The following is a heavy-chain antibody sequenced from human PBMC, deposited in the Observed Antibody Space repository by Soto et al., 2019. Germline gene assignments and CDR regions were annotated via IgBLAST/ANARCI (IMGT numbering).Heavy chain of an antibody. CDR2: TYYRSKWYN. J-gene: IGHJ6*02. D-gene: IGHD3-3*01. CDR1: GDSVSSNSAA. V-gene: IGHV6-1*01. Sequence: SQTLSLTCAISGDSVSSNSAAWNWIRQSPSRGLEWLGRTYYRSKWYNDYAVSVKSRITINPDTSKNQFSLQLNSVTPEDTAVYYCARDLYPRFLEWPHGMDVWGQGTTVTAP. CDR3: ARDLYPRFLEWPHGMDV.